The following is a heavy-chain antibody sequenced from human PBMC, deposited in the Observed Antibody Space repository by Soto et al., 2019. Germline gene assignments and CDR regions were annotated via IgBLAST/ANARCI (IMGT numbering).Heavy chain of an antibody. Sequence: LRLSCAASGFTFSSYAMSWVRQAPGKGLEWVSATSGSGGSTYYADSVKGRFTISRDNSKNTLYLQMNSLRAEDTAVYYCAKVTYPGGSYVFDYWGQGSLVTVSS. CDR3: AKVTYPGGSYVFDY. V-gene: IGHV3-23*01. D-gene: IGHD1-26*01. CDR2: TSGSGGST. J-gene: IGHJ4*02. CDR1: GFTFSSYA.